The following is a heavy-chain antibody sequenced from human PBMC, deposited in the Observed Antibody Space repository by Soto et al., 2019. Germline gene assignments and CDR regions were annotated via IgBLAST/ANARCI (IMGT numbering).Heavy chain of an antibody. V-gene: IGHV1-18*01. D-gene: IGHD2-21*01. Sequence: QVQLVQSGAEVKKPGASVKVSCKASGYTFASYAISRVRQAPGQGLEWMGWISAYNGDTSYAHKLQGRVTMSTDAWTGTADMELRSGRADGRAVYYGARDSPRPGEWGRG. CDR3: ARDSPRPGE. J-gene: IGHJ4*02. CDR1: GYTFASYA. CDR2: ISAYNGDT.